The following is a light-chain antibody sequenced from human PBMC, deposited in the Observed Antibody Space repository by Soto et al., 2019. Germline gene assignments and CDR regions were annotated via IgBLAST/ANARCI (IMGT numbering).Light chain of an antibody. Sequence: EIVMTQSPATLSVSPGERATLSCRASQGVSSNLAWYHQQPGQAPRLLIYDTSTRATGIPARFGGSGSGTEFTLTISSLQSEDFAVYYCQQYNNWPPITFGQGTRLEIK. CDR3: QQYNNWPPIT. CDR2: DTS. J-gene: IGKJ5*01. CDR1: QGVSSN. V-gene: IGKV3-15*01.